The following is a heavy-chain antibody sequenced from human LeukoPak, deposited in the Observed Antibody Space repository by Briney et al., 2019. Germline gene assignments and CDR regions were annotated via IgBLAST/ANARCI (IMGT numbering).Heavy chain of an antibody. CDR1: GGTFSSYA. V-gene: IGHV1-69*04. CDR3: ASVLSGIAVAGSFDP. D-gene: IGHD6-19*01. J-gene: IGHJ5*02. Sequence: SVKVSFKASGGTFSSYAISWVRQAPGQGLEWMGRIIPILGIASYAQKFQGRVTITADKSTSTAYMELSSLRSEDTAVYYCASVLSGIAVAGSFDPWGQGTLVTVSS. CDR2: IIPILGIA.